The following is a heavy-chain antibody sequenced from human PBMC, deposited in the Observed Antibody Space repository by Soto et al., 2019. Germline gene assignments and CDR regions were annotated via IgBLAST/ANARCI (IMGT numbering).Heavy chain of an antibody. CDR3: ANTKIVYGYTWFDH. V-gene: IGHV1-18*01. D-gene: IGHD3-10*01. CDR2: ISAYNGNT. J-gene: IGHJ5*02. Sequence: ASVKVSCKASGYTFTSYGISWVRQAPGQGLEWMGWISAYNGNTNYAQKLQGRVTMTTDTSTSTAYMELRSLRSDDTAAYYCANTKIVYGYTWFDHWGQGTLVTVSS. CDR1: GYTFTSYG.